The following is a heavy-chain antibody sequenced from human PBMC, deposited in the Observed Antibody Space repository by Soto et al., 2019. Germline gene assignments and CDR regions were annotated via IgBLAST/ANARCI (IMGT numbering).Heavy chain of an antibody. CDR1: GFTFSRFW. CDR3: ATYCGSPSCYMGGYS. Sequence: EVQLVESGGGLVQPGGSLRLSCAASGFTFSRFWMQWVRQVPGKGLVWVSYINNDGSTTTYAESVKGRFTISRDNAKNTLYLLMNSLSAEDTAVYYCATYCGSPSCYMGGYSWGLGTLVTVSS. D-gene: IGHD2-2*02. CDR2: INNDGSTT. V-gene: IGHV3-74*02. J-gene: IGHJ4*02.